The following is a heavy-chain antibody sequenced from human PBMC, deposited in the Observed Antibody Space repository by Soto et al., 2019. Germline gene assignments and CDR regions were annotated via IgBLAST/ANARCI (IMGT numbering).Heavy chain of an antibody. CDR1: GGSFSGYY. V-gene: IGHV4-34*01. CDR3: ARAEIQLVYYYYGMDV. Sequence: QVQLQQWGAGLLKPSETLSLTCAVYGGSFSGYYWSWIRQPPGKGLEWIGEINHSGSTNYNPSHKSRVTISVDTSKNQFSLKLSSVTAADTAVYYCARAEIQLVYYYYGMDVWGQGTTVTVSS. D-gene: IGHD5-18*01. J-gene: IGHJ6*02. CDR2: INHSGST.